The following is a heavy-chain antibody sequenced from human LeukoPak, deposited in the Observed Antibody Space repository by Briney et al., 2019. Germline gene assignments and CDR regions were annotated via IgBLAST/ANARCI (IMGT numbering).Heavy chain of an antibody. D-gene: IGHD6-19*01. Sequence: PGGSLRLSCAASGFTFSSYAMSWVRQAPGKGLEWVSAISGSGGSTYYADSVKGWFTISRDNSKNTLYLQMNSLRAEDTAVYYCAKGQTAAVAPSTWGQGTLVTVSS. CDR1: GFTFSSYA. J-gene: IGHJ4*02. V-gene: IGHV3-23*01. CDR2: ISGSGGST. CDR3: AKGQTAAVAPST.